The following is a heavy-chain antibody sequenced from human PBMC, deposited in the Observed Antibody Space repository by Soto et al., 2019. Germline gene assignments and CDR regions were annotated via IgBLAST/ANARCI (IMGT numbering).Heavy chain of an antibody. CDR3: ARDGGGYFDY. V-gene: IGHV1-18*01. CDR1: GYTFTSYG. Sequence: QDQLVQSGAEVKKPGASMKVSCQASGYTFTSYGVSWVRQAPGQGLEWMGWISGYNGNTYYTQKFQGRVTMTTDTSTSTVYMELRSLRSDETAVYYCARDGGGYFDYWGQGTLVTVSS. J-gene: IGHJ4*02. CDR2: ISGYNGNT. D-gene: IGHD2-15*01.